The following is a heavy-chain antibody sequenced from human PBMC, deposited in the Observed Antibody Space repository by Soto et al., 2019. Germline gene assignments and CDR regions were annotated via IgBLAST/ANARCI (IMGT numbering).Heavy chain of an antibody. CDR3: AHSNGGYEIIYFDF. J-gene: IGHJ4*02. D-gene: IGHD5-12*01. CDR1: GFSLTTAGVA. V-gene: IGHV2-5*01. Sequence: SGPTLVNPTQTLTLTCTFSGFSLTTAGVAVGWIRQPPGGALEWLALIYWNDDKRFSPSLKTRLTIAGDTSRNQVVLSLTNMDPGDTATYFCAHSNGGYEIIYFDFWGQGSPFTVSS. CDR2: IYWNDDK.